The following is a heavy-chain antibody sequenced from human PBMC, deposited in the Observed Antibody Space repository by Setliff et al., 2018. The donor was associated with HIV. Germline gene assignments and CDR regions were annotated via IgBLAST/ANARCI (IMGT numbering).Heavy chain of an antibody. D-gene: IGHD3-3*01. CDR1: GFTFRSYG. CDR2: IWYDGSNK. Sequence: PGGSLRLSCVASGFTFRSYGMHWVRQAPGKGLEWVAVIWYDGSNKYYADSVKGRFTISRDNSKNTLYLQMNSLRAEDTAVYYCARDRAPNFWSGPLGWFDPWGQGTLVTVSS. J-gene: IGHJ5*02. CDR3: ARDRAPNFWSGPLGWFDP. V-gene: IGHV3-33*01.